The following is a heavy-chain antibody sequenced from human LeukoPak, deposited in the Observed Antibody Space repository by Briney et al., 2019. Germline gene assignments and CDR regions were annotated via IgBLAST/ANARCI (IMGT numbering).Heavy chain of an antibody. CDR3: ARDRRWFGELSSREIDY. D-gene: IGHD3-10*01. J-gene: IGHJ4*02. Sequence: PGGSLRLSCAASGFTFNNYAMHWVRQAPGKGLEWVALISYDGSNKYYADSVKGRFTISRDNSKNTLYLQMNGLRAEHTAVYYCARDRRWFGELSSREIDYWGQGTLVTVSS. CDR2: ISYDGSNK. CDR1: GFTFNNYA. V-gene: IGHV3-30*04.